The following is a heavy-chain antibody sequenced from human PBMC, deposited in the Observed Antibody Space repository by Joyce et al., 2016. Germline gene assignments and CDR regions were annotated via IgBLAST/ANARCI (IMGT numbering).Heavy chain of an antibody. CDR2: IRSKAYGGTT. Sequence: EVQLVESGGGLVKPGRSLRLSCTSSGFIFGDYAMNWFRKGPGKGLEWVGFIRSKAYGGTTDYAASVKGRFTISRDDSKSIAYLQMNSLKTEDTAVYYCTRIGDCSGGSCYEGWFDPWGQGTLVTVSS. CDR1: GFIFGDYA. V-gene: IGHV3-49*05. D-gene: IGHD2-15*01. CDR3: TRIGDCSGGSCYEGWFDP. J-gene: IGHJ5*02.